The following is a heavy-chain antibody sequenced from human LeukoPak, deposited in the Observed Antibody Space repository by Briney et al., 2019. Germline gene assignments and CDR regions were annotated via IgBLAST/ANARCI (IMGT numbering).Heavy chain of an antibody. CDR1: GFTFSDYY. V-gene: IGHV3-11*04. D-gene: IGHD3-3*01. J-gene: IGHJ4*02. CDR2: ISSSGSTV. Sequence: GGSLRLSRAASGFTFSDYYMSWIRQAPGKGLEWVSYISSSGSTVYYADSVKGRFTISRDNAKNSLYLQMNSLRAEDTAVYYCAREGDFWSGAAFDYWGQGTLVTVSS. CDR3: AREGDFWSGAAFDY.